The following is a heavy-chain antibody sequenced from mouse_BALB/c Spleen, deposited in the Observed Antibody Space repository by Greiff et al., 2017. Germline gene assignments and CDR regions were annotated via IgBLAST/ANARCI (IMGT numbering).Heavy chain of an antibody. CDR3: ARSDYYDYEGFAY. D-gene: IGHD2-4*01. Sequence: QVQLQQPGAELVKPGASVKLSCKASGYTFTSYWMHWVKQRPGQGLEWIGEINPSNGRTNYNEKFKSKATLTVYKSSSTAYMQLSSLTSEDSAVYYCARSDYYDYEGFAYWGQGTLVTVSA. CDR1: GYTFTSYW. V-gene: IGHV1S81*02. CDR2: INPSNGRT. J-gene: IGHJ3*01.